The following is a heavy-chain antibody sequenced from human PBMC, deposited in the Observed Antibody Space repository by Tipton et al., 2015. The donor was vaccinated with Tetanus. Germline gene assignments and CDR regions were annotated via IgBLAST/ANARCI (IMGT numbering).Heavy chain of an antibody. Sequence: TLSLTCSVSGGSISSGGYYWSWIRQHPGKGLEWIGYIYYTGNTYYNPSLKSRLTISLDTSKNQFSLRLSSLSAPDTAVYFCARRGGGSTFDHWGQGTLVTVSS. D-gene: IGHD1-26*01. V-gene: IGHV4-31*03. J-gene: IGHJ4*02. CDR2: IYYTGNT. CDR1: GGSISSGGYY. CDR3: ARRGGGSTFDH.